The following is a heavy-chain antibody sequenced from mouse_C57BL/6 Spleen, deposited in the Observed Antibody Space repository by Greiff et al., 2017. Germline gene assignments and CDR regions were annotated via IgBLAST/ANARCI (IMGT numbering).Heavy chain of an antibody. CDR2: INPNYGTT. Sequence: EVKLQQSGPELVKPGASVKISCKASGYSFTDYNMNWVKQSNGKSLEWIGVINPNYGTTSYNQKFKSKATLTVDQSSNTAYMQLKSLTSEDSAVYYCAREDYYGSSYPAWFAYWGQGTLVTVSA. CDR3: AREDYYGSSYPAWFAY. D-gene: IGHD1-1*01. CDR1: GYSFTDYN. J-gene: IGHJ3*01. V-gene: IGHV1-39*01.